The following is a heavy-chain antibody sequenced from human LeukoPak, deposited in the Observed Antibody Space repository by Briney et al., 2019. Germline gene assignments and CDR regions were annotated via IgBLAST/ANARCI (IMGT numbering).Heavy chain of an antibody. CDR2: IKSKTDGGTT. CDR1: GFAFDEHG. V-gene: IGHV3-15*01. D-gene: IGHD1-26*01. J-gene: IGHJ4*02. CDR3: TTDLEVGATTTFDY. Sequence: PGGSLRLSCTASGFAFDEHGMSWVRQAPGKGLEWVGRIKSKTDGGTTDYAAPVKGRFTISRDDSKNTLYLQMNSLKTEDTAVYYCTTDLEVGATTTFDYWGQGTLVTVSS.